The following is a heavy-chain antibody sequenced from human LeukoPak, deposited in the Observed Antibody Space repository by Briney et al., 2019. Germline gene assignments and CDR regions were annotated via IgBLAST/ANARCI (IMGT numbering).Heavy chain of an antibody. CDR2: INSDGSST. CDR3: ASWPGGWYGEDS. D-gene: IGHD6-19*01. V-gene: IGHV3-74*01. CDR1: GFSFSNYW. Sequence: GGSLRLSCAASGFSFSNYWMHWVRQAPGKGLVWVSRINSDGSSTTYADSVKGRFTISRDTFKNTVNLEMNSLRAEDTAVYYCASWPGGWYGEDSWGQGTLVTVSS. J-gene: IGHJ4*02.